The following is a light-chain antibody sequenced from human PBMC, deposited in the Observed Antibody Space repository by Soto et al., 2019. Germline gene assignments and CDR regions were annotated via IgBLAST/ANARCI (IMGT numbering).Light chain of an antibody. V-gene: IGLV2-14*01. J-gene: IGLJ1*01. Sequence: LTQPASVSGSPGQSITISCTGTSSDVGGYNSVSWYQQHPGKAPKLMIYDITNRPSGVSDRFSGSQSGNTASLTISGLQAEDEADYYCSSYTKSNTLYVFGTGTKV. CDR3: SSYTKSNTLYV. CDR1: SSDVGGYNS. CDR2: DIT.